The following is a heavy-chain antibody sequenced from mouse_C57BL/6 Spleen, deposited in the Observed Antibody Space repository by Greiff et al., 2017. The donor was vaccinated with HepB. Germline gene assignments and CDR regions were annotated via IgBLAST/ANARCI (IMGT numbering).Heavy chain of an antibody. J-gene: IGHJ4*01. D-gene: IGHD1-1*01. CDR3: ARVDTVVEDYYAMDY. Sequence: VKLQESGPGLVQPSQSLSITCTVSGFSLTSYGVHWVRQSPGKGLEWLGVIWSGGSTDYNAAFISRLSISKDNSKSQVFFKMNSLQADDTAIYYCARVDTVVEDYYAMDYWGQGTSVTVSS. CDR2: IWSGGST. CDR1: GFSLTSYG. V-gene: IGHV2-2*01.